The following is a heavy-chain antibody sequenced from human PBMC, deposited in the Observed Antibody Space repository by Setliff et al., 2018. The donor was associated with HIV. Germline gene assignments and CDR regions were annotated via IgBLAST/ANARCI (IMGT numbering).Heavy chain of an antibody. J-gene: IGHJ1*01. CDR3: GNKGGQV. V-gene: IGHV3-23*01. D-gene: IGHD3-16*01. CDR1: GFTFRKYD. CDR2: ISGISDKI. Sequence: GGSLRLSCRASGFTFRKYDMSWLRQAPGKGLEWVADISGISDKIKYVDSVKGRFTISRDRSRNTVSLQMSSLRVEDTAMYYCGNKGGQVWGPGTQVTVSS.